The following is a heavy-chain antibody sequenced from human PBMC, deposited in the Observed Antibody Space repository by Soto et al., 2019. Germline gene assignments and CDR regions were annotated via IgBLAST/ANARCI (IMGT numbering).Heavy chain of an antibody. CDR3: AKASYGDYHSYYYYYYGMDV. V-gene: IGHV3-30*18. Sequence: QAQLVESGGGVVQPGRSLRLSCAAFGFTFSSYGMHWVRQAPGKGLEWVAVISYDGSNKYYADSVKGRFTLSRVNSKNTLYLQMNSLRAEDTAMYYCAKASYGDYHSYYYYYYGMDVWGQGTTVTVSS. CDR2: ISYDGSNK. D-gene: IGHD4-17*01. J-gene: IGHJ6*02. CDR1: GFTFSSYG.